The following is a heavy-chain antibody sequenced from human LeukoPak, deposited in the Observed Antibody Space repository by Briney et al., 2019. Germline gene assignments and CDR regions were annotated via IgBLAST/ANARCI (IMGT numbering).Heavy chain of an antibody. D-gene: IGHD3-10*01. CDR2: ISSASNTI. CDR3: SRDGWFGDYNWFDP. V-gene: IGHV3-48*01. Sequence: PGGSLRLSCAASGFTFSSYSMIWVRQAPGKGLEWVSYISSASNTIYYADSVKGRFTISRDNCKNSLYLQMNSLRCEDTAMYCLSRDGWFGDYNWFDPWGQGTLVTVSS. CDR1: GFTFSSYS. J-gene: IGHJ5*02.